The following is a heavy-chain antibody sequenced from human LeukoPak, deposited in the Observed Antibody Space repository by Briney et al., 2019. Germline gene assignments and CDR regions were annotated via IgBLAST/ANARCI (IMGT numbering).Heavy chain of an antibody. CDR2: INHSGST. CDR1: GGSFSGYY. V-gene: IGHV4-34*01. D-gene: IGHD6-13*01. CDR3: ATLPAGTSYLGPGTLLY. J-gene: IGHJ4*02. Sequence: SETLSLTCAVYGGSFSGYYWSWIRQPPGKGLEWIGEINHSGSTNYNPSLKSRVTISVDTSKNQFSLKLSPVTAADTAVYYCATLPAGTSYLGPGTLLYWGQGTLVTVSS.